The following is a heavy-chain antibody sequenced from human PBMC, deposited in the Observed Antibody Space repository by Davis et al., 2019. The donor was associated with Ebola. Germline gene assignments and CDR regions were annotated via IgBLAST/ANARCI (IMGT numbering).Heavy chain of an antibody. CDR2: INPSGGST. CDR1: GYTFTGYY. D-gene: IGHD2-15*01. J-gene: IGHJ4*02. Sequence: ASVKVSCKASGYTFTGYYMHWVRQAPGQGLEWMGWINPSGGSTSYAQKFQGRVTMTRDTSTSTVYMELSSLRSEDTAVYYCARDLGYCSGGSCLVDYWGQGTLVTVSS. V-gene: IGHV1-46*01. CDR3: ARDLGYCSGGSCLVDY.